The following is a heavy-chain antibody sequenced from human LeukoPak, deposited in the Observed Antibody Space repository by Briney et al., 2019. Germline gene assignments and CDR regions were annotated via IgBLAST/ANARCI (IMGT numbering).Heavy chain of an antibody. J-gene: IGHJ4*02. CDR3: TGGSKDY. Sequence: GGSLRLSCAASGFTFSNYAMSWVRQAPGKGLEWVGFIRSKAYGGTTEYAASVKGRFTISRDDSKSIAYLQMNSLKTEDTAVYYCTGGSKDYWGQGTLVTVSS. CDR1: GFTFSNYA. D-gene: IGHD6-13*01. V-gene: IGHV3-49*04. CDR2: IRSKAYGGTT.